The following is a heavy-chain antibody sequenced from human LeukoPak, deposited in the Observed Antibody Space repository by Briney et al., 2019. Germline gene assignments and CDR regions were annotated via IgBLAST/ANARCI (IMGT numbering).Heavy chain of an antibody. CDR3: ARGLHYNILTGGMDV. Sequence: SETLSLTCTVSGGSISSYYWSWIRQPPGKGLEWIGYIYYSGSTNYNPSLKSRVTVSVDTSKKQFSLNLRPVTAADTAVYYCARGLHYNILTGGMDVWGQGTTVIVSS. J-gene: IGHJ6*02. V-gene: IGHV4-59*12. CDR2: IYYSGST. D-gene: IGHD3-9*01. CDR1: GGSISSYY.